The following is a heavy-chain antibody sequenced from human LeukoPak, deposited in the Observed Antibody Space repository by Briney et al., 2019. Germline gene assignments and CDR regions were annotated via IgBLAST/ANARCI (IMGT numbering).Heavy chain of an antibody. CDR2: ISSSSSYI. V-gene: IGHV3-21*01. D-gene: IGHD2-21*01. Sequence: GGSLRLSCAASGFTFSSYSMNWVRQAPGKGLEWVSSISSSSSYIYYADSVKGRFTISRDNAKNSLYLQMNSLRAEDTAVYYCARDPPRPYCGGDCYSGGWFDPWGQGTLVTVSS. CDR1: GFTFSSYS. J-gene: IGHJ5*02. CDR3: ARDPPRPYCGGDCYSGGWFDP.